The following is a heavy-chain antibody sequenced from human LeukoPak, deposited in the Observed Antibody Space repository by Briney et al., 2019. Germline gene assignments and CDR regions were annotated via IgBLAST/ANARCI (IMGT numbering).Heavy chain of an antibody. D-gene: IGHD2-2*01. J-gene: IGHJ6*03. V-gene: IGHV3-66*02. CDR2: IYSGGST. CDR3: ARDRAYCSSTSCYYYYYYYMDV. CDR1: GFTVSSNY. Sequence: PGGSLRLSCAASGFTVSSNYMSWVRQAPGKGLEWVSVIYSGGSTYYADSVKGRFTISRDNSKNTLYLQMNSLRAEDTAVYYCARDRAYCSSTSCYYYYYYYMDVWGKGTTVTVSS.